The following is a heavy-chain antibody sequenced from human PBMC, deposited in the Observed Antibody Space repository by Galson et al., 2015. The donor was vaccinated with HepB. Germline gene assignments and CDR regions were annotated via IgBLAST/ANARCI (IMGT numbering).Heavy chain of an antibody. CDR2: INHSGST. CDR3: ASRGLYYDSSGYPDY. V-gene: IGHV4-34*01. CDR1: GGSFSGYY. Sequence: LSLTCAVYGGSFSGYYWSSIRQPPGKGLEWIGEINHSGSTNYNPSLKSRVTISVGTSKNQFSLKLSSVTAADTAVYYCASRGLYYDSSGYPDYWGQGTLVTVSS. D-gene: IGHD3-22*01. J-gene: IGHJ4*02.